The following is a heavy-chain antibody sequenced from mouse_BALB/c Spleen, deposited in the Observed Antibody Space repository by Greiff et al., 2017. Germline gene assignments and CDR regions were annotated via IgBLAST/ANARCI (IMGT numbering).Heavy chain of an antibody. V-gene: IGHV2-9*02. Sequence: VQLVESGPGLVAPSQSLSITCTVSGFSLTSYGVHWVRQPPGKGLEWLGVIWAGGSTNYNSALMSRLSISKDNSKSQVFLKMNSLQTDDTAMYYCARVLGGNAMDYWGQGTSVTVSS. CDR3: ARVLGGNAMDY. CDR1: GFSLTSYG. CDR2: IWAGGST. J-gene: IGHJ4*01. D-gene: IGHD4-1*01.